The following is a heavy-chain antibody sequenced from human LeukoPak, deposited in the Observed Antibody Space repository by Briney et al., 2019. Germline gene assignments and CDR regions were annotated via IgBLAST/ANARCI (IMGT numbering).Heavy chain of an antibody. Sequence: SLRLSCAASGFTFDDYAMHWVRQAPGKGLEWVSGISWNSGSIGYADSVKGRFTISRDNSKNTLYLQMNSLRAEDTAVYYCAREDIVVVVAATYFDYWGQGTLVTVSS. CDR3: AREDIVVVVAATYFDY. V-gene: IGHV3-9*01. D-gene: IGHD2-15*01. CDR2: ISWNSGSI. J-gene: IGHJ4*02. CDR1: GFTFDDYA.